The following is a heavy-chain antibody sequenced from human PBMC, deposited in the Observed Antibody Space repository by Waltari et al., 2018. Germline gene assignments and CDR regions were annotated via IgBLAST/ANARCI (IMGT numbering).Heavy chain of an antibody. CDR1: GGSISSHY. CDR3: ARDPSFDYGDHRLDY. Sequence: QVQLQESGPGLVKPSETLSLTCTVSGGSISSHYWSWIRPPPGKGLEWIGYIYYSGSTTYTPSRKSRVTLSVDTSKNQFSLKLSSVTAADTAVYYCARDPSFDYGDHRLDYWGQGTLVTVSS. V-gene: IGHV4-59*11. J-gene: IGHJ4*02. CDR2: IYYSGST. D-gene: IGHD4-17*01.